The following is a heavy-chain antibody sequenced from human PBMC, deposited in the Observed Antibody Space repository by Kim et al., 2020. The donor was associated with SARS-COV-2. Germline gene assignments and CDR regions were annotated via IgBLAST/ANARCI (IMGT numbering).Heavy chain of an antibody. CDR3: ARGARGVATIEGYDY. CDR2: INHSGST. Sequence: SETLSLTCAVYGGSFSGYYWSWIRQPPGKGLEWIGEINHSGSTNYNPSLKSRVTISVDTSKNQFSLKLSSVTAADTAVYYCARGARGVATIEGYDYWGQG. CDR1: GGSFSGYY. J-gene: IGHJ4*02. V-gene: IGHV4-34*01. D-gene: IGHD5-12*01.